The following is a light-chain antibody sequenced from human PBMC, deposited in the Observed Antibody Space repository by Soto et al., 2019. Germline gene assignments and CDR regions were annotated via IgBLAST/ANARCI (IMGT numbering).Light chain of an antibody. CDR1: SSNIGSNT. V-gene: IGLV1-44*01. J-gene: IGLJ1*01. CDR2: STP. CDR3: AAWDDSMNGYV. Sequence: QSVLTQPPSASGTPGQRVTISCSGTSSNIGSNTVDWYLQLPGTAPTLLIFSTPQRPSGVPDRFSGSKSGTSASLAISGLQSEDEADYYCAAWDDSMNGYVFGAGTKVTVL.